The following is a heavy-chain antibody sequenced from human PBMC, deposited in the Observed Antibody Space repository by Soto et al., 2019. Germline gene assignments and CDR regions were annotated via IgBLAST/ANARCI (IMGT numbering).Heavy chain of an antibody. CDR2: IDWDDDK. CDR1: GFSLSTSGMC. V-gene: IGHV2-70*01. D-gene: IGHD6-6*01. J-gene: IGHJ6*02. Sequence: SGPTLVNPTQTLTLTCTFSGFSLSTSGMCVSWIRQPPGKALEWLALIDWDDDKYYSTSLKTRLTISKDTSKNQVVLTVTNMDPVDTATYYCARTRIAARPEDYYYYGMDVWGQGTTVTVSS. CDR3: ARTRIAARPEDYYYYGMDV.